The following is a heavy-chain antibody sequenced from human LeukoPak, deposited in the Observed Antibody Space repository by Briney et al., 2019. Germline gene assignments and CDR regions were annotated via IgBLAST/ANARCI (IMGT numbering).Heavy chain of an antibody. Sequence: GGSLRLSCAASGFTFSDYYMSWIRQAPGKGLEWVSYISSSSSYTNYADSVKGRFTISRDNAKNSLYLQMNSLRAEDTAVHYCARDLGYSSSWLDYWGQGTLVTVSS. J-gene: IGHJ4*02. CDR3: ARDLGYSSSWLDY. V-gene: IGHV3-11*06. D-gene: IGHD6-13*01. CDR2: ISSSSSYT. CDR1: GFTFSDYY.